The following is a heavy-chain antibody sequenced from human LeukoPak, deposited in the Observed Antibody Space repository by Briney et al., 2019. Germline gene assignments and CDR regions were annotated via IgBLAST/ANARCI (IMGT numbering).Heavy chain of an antibody. Sequence: ASVKVSCKASGYTFTGYYMHGVRQAPGQGLEWMGWINPNSCGTNYSQKFQGRVTMTRDTSISTAYMELRRLRSDDTAVYYCARATGEDYWGQGTLVTVSS. D-gene: IGHD1-26*01. CDR3: ARATGEDY. CDR2: INPNSCGT. V-gene: IGHV1-2*02. J-gene: IGHJ4*02. CDR1: GYTFTGYY.